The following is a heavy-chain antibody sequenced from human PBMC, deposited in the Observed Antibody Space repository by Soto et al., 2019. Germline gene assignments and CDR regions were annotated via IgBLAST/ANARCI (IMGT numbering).Heavy chain of an antibody. D-gene: IGHD6-19*01. V-gene: IGHV3-48*01. J-gene: IGHJ4*02. CDR3: ARVSPIAVAGPSCFDY. Sequence: EVQLVESGGGLVQPGGSLRLSCAASGFTFSSYSMNWVRQAPGKGLEWVSYISSSSSTIYYADSVKGRFTISRDNAKNSLYLQMNSLGAEDTAVYYCARVSPIAVAGPSCFDYWGQGTLVTVSS. CDR2: ISSSSSTI. CDR1: GFTFSSYS.